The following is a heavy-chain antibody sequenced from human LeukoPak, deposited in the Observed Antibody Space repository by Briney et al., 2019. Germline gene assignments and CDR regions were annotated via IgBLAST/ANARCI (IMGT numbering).Heavy chain of an antibody. V-gene: IGHV1-18*01. D-gene: IGHD3-22*01. CDR1: GYTFTSYG. CDR2: ISAYNGNT. CDR3: ARDFFPTMIVVVTHDAFDI. Sequence: GASVKVSCKASGYTFTSYGISWVRQVPGQGLEWMGWISAYNGNTNYAQKLQGRVTMTTDTSTSTAYMELRSLRSDDTAVYYCARDFFPTMIVVVTHDAFDIWGQGTMVTVSS. J-gene: IGHJ3*02.